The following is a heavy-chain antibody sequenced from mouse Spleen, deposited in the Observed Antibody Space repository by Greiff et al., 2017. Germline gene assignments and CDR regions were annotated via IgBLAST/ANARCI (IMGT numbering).Heavy chain of an antibody. Sequence: EVMLVESGGGLVKPGGSLKLSCAASGFTFSDYGMHWVRQAPEKGLEWVAYISSGRSNIYYADTVKGRFTISRDNAKNTLFLQMTSLRSEDTAMYYCARDPFVYWGQGTLFTVSA. CDR2: ISSGRSNI. J-gene: IGHJ3*01. CDR3: ARDPFVY. CDR1: GFTFSDYG. V-gene: IGHV5-17*01.